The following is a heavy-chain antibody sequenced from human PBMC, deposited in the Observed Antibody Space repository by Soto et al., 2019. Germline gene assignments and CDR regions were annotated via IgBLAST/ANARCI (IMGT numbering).Heavy chain of an antibody. CDR2: ISYDGSNK. J-gene: IGHJ4*02. CDR1: GFTFSSYG. D-gene: IGHD2-2*01. CDR3: AKEEDIVVVPAALDY. Sequence: PGGSLRLSCAASGFTFSSYGMHWIRQAPGKGLEWVAVISYDGSNKYYADSVKGRFTISRDNSKNTLYLQMNSLRAEDTAVYYCAKEEDIVVVPAALDYWGQGTLVTVSS. V-gene: IGHV3-30*18.